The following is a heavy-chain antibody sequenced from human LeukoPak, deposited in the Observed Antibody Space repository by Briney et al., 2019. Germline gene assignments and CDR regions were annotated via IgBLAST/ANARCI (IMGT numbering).Heavy chain of an antibody. J-gene: IGHJ4*02. V-gene: IGHV3-9*01. D-gene: IGHD6-6*01. Sequence: GGPLRLSCAASGFTFDDYAMHWVRQAPGKGLEWVSGISWNSGSIGYADSVKGRFTISRDNAKNSLYLQMNSLRAEDTALYYCAKAYSSSSPPDYWGQGTLVTVSS. CDR3: AKAYSSSSPPDY. CDR2: ISWNSGSI. CDR1: GFTFDDYA.